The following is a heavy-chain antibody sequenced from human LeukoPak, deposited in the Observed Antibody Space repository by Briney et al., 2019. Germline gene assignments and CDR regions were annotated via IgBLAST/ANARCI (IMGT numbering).Heavy chain of an antibody. J-gene: IGHJ4*02. CDR3: ARETGTTSYFDY. CDR1: GYTFTGYY. V-gene: IGHV1-2*02. D-gene: IGHD1-1*01. CDR2: INPNSGGT. Sequence: ASVKVSCKASGYTFTGYYIHWVRQAPGQGLGWMGWINPNSGGTNYAQKFQGRVTMTRDTFISTAYMELSRLRSDDTAVYYCARETGTTSYFDYWGQGTLVTVSS.